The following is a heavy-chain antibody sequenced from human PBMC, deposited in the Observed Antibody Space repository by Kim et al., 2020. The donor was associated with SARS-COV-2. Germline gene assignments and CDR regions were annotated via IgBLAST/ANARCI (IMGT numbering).Heavy chain of an antibody. Sequence: SETLSLTCAVYGGSFSGYYWSWIRQPPGKGLEWIGEINHSGSTNYNPSLKSRVTISVDTSKNQFSLKLSSVTAADTAVYYCASFPRGRFLEWPRDDYWGQGTLVTVSS. CDR2: INHSGST. CDR1: GGSFSGYY. V-gene: IGHV4-34*01. D-gene: IGHD3-3*01. CDR3: ASFPRGRFLEWPRDDY. J-gene: IGHJ4*02.